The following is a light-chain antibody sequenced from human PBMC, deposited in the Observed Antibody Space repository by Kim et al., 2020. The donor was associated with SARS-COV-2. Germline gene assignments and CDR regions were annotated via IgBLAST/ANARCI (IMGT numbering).Light chain of an antibody. V-gene: IGLV3-1*01. Sequence: SPGQPASITCSGDKLGDKYSCWYQQKPGQSPVLVIYQESNRPSGIPERFSGANSGNTATLTISGTQAMDEADYYCQAWDSSTAEVVFGGGTQLTVL. CDR3: QAWDSSTAEVV. CDR2: QES. CDR1: KLGDKY. J-gene: IGLJ2*01.